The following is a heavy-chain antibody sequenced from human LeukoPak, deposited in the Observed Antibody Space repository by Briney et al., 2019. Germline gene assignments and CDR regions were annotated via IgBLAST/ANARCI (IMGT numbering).Heavy chain of an antibody. Sequence: PGGSLRLSCAVSGFTFSSNWMNWVRQAPGKGLVWVSRINSDGSATSYADSVKGRFTISRDNAKDTLYLQMNSLRVEDTAVYYCARDSDMNSPLDSWGQGTLVTVSS. V-gene: IGHV3-74*01. CDR2: INSDGSAT. CDR3: ARDSDMNSPLDS. D-gene: IGHD4-23*01. J-gene: IGHJ4*02. CDR1: GFTFSSNW.